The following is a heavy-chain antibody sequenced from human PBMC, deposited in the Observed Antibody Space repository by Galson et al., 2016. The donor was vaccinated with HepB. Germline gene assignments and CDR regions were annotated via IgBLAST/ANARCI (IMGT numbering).Heavy chain of an antibody. CDR2: IKSKKEAEEI. Sequence: SLRLSCAASGFTFSDRWMSWVRQAPGKGLEWVARIKSKKEAEEIDYAAPVKGRFTISRDDSKNMLFLQMNDLRTDDTAVYSCTTLASAKYGLDVWGLGTTVTVSS. D-gene: IGHD2/OR15-2a*01. J-gene: IGHJ6*02. V-gene: IGHV3-15*01. CDR1: GFTFSDRW. CDR3: TTLASAKYGLDV.